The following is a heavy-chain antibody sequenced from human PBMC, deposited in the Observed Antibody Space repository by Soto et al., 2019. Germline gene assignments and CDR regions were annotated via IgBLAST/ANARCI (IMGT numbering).Heavy chain of an antibody. D-gene: IGHD4-4*01. CDR2: MNEDGSER. J-gene: IGHJ4*02. Sequence: EVQLVESGGGLVQPGGSLRRSCAVSGFSFSSAWMTWIRQAPGKGLERVAIMNEDGSERYYVDSVKGRFTISRDNAKNALFLQMNSLRVEDTAVYFCARDRAYIRFDYWGQGSLVTVSS. CDR3: ARDRAYIRFDY. V-gene: IGHV3-7*03. CDR1: GFSFSSAW.